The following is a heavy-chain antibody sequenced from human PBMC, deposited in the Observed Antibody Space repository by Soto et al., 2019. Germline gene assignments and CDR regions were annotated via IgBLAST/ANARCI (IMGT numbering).Heavy chain of an antibody. D-gene: IGHD6-19*01. V-gene: IGHV3-23*01. Sequence: SLRLSCAASGFAFSSYAMSWFRQAPGKGLEWVSAISGSGGSTYYADSVKGRFTISRDNSKNTLYLQMNSLRAEDTAVYCCAKYGRGSGPRIWGQGTLVTVSS. J-gene: IGHJ4*02. CDR3: AKYGRGSGPRI. CDR1: GFAFSSYA. CDR2: ISGSGGST.